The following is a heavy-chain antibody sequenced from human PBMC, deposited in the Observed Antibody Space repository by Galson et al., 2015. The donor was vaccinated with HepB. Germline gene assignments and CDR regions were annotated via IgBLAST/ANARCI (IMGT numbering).Heavy chain of an antibody. Sequence: SLRLSCAASGFTVSSNYMSWVRQAPGKGLEWVSVIYSGGSTYYADSVKGRFTISRDNSKNTLYLQMNSLRAEDTAVYYCARVDSGSAYYFDYWGQGTLVTVSS. CDR3: ARVDSGSAYYFDY. V-gene: IGHV3-53*01. J-gene: IGHJ4*02. CDR2: IYSGGST. D-gene: IGHD5-12*01. CDR1: GFTVSSNY.